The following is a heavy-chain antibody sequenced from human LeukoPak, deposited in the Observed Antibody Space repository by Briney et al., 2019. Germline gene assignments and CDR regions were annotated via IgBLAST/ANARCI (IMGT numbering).Heavy chain of an antibody. V-gene: IGHV3-48*03. CDR1: GFHFSSYE. D-gene: IGHD2-2*01. J-gene: IGHJ6*03. Sequence: PGGSLRLSCAASGFHFSSYEMNWVRQAPGKGLEWVSYISNSGKTIYYADSVKGRFTISRDNAKNSLYLQMNSLRAEDTAVYYCAKLYRPGYFYYMDVWGKGTTVTVSS. CDR3: AKLYRPGYFYYMDV. CDR2: ISNSGKTI.